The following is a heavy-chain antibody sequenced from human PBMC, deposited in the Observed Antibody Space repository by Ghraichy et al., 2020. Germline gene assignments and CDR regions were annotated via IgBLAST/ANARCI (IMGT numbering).Heavy chain of an antibody. V-gene: IGHV4-61*01. CDR2: IYYSGST. D-gene: IGHD3-10*01. CDR3: ARDGGYGSGSYYFDY. CDR1: GGSVSSGTHY. Sequence: SENLSLTCTVSGGSVSSGTHYWSWIRQPPGKGLEWIGYIYYSGSTNYSPSLKSRVTISVDTSKNQFSLKLSSVTAADTAVYYCARDGGYGSGSYYFDYWGQGTRVTVSS. J-gene: IGHJ4*02.